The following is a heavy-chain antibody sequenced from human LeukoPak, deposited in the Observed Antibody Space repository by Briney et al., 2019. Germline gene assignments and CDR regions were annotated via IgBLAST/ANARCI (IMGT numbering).Heavy chain of an antibody. CDR1: GGSISSGGYY. CDR3: ARAWGSSGWFFDY. V-gene: IGHV4-31*03. J-gene: IGHJ4*02. D-gene: IGHD6-19*01. CDR2: IYYSGST. Sequence: SETLSLTCTVSGGSISSGGYYWSWIRQHPGKGLEWIGYIYYSGSTYYNPSLKSRVTISVDKSKNQFSLKLSSVTAADTAVYYCARAWGSSGWFFDYWGQGTLVTVSS.